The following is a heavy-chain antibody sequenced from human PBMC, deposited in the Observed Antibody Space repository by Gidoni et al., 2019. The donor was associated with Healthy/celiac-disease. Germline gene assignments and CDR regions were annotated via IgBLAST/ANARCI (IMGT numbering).Heavy chain of an antibody. CDR3: ARRTITIFGVVKDDY. D-gene: IGHD3-3*01. CDR2: IYYSGST. J-gene: IGHJ4*02. CDR1: GGSISSSSYY. V-gene: IGHV4-39*01. Sequence: QLQLQESGPGLVKPSETLSLTCTVSGGSISSSSYYWGWIRQPPGKGLEWIGSIYYSGSTYYNPSLKSGVTISVDTSKNQFSLKLSSVTAADTAVYYCARRTITIFGVVKDDYWGQGTLVTVSS.